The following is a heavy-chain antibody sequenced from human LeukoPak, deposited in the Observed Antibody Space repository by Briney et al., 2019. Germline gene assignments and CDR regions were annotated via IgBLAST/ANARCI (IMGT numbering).Heavy chain of an antibody. V-gene: IGHV3-33*01. J-gene: IGHJ4*02. CDR1: GIPFSSFG. Sequence: GGSLRLSCAAPGIPFSSFGMHWLRQAPGKGLEWVAFIWYDGSNKYYADFVKGRFTISRDNSKNTLYLQMNSLTAEDTAVYYCARALRITMIVVVPVFDYWGRGTLVTVSS. D-gene: IGHD3-22*01. CDR3: ARALRITMIVVVPVFDY. CDR2: IWYDGSNK.